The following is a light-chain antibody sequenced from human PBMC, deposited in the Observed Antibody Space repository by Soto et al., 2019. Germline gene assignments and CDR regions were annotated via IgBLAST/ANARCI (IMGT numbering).Light chain of an antibody. V-gene: IGLV2-14*01. Sequence: QSALTQPASVSGSPGQSITISCTGTSSAVGAYNYVSWYQQHPGKAPKLMLYEVSNRPSGVSQRFSGSKSGNTASLFISGLQAEDEADYYCRSYTRNAHRMFGGGTKLTVL. CDR3: RSYTRNAHRM. CDR1: SSAVGAYNY. J-gene: IGLJ3*02. CDR2: EVS.